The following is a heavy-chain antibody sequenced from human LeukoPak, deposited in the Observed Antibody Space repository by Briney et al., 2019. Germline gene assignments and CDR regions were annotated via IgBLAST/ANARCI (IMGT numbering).Heavy chain of an antibody. V-gene: IGHV4-34*01. J-gene: IGHJ6*02. D-gene: IGHD2-2*01. CDR3: ARFEGCSSTSCYEHGMDV. CDR1: GGSISSYY. Sequence: SETLSLTCTVSGGSISSYYWSWIRQPPGKGLEWIGEINHSGSTNYNPSLKSRVTISVDTSKNQFSLKLSSVTAADTAVYYCARFEGCSSTSCYEHGMDVWGQGTTVTVSS. CDR2: INHSGST.